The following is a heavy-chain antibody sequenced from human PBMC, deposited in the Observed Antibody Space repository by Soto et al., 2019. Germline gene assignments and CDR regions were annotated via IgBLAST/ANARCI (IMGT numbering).Heavy chain of an antibody. CDR1: GGTFSSYA. CDR3: ARDYRSYSSSWYQDGN. CDR2: IIPIFGTA. D-gene: IGHD6-13*01. J-gene: IGHJ4*02. V-gene: IGHV1-69*12. Sequence: QVQLVQSGAEVKKPGSSVKVSCKASGGTFSSYAISWVRQAPGQGLEWMGGIIPIFGTANYAQKFQGRVTITADESTSTAYMELSSLRAEDTAVYYCARDYRSYSSSWYQDGNWGQGTLVTVSS.